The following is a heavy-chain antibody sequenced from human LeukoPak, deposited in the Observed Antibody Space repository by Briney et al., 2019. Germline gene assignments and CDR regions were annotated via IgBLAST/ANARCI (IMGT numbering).Heavy chain of an antibody. CDR1: GFTFDDYA. CDR3: AKDAASSSWYYFDY. V-gene: IGHV3-9*01. Sequence: GGSLRLSCAAPGFTFDDYAMHWVRQAPGKGLEWVSGISWNSGNIGYTDSVKGRFTISRDNAKNSLYLQMNSLRAEDAALYYCAKDAASSSWYYFDYWGQGALVTVSS. CDR2: ISWNSGNI. J-gene: IGHJ4*02. D-gene: IGHD6-13*01.